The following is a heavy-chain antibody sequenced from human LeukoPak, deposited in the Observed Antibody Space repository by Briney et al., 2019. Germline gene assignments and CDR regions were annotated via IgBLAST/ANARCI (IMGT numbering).Heavy chain of an antibody. D-gene: IGHD1-26*01. V-gene: IGHV3-23*01. CDR2: ILPGGSA. J-gene: IGHJ4*02. Sequence: GGSLRLSCAASGFTFSSHSMAWVRQASGPGLEWVSGILPGGSAYYADPVKGRFTISRDNSKNTLYLQLTSLRSEVTAVYYCAKGSGLGSYDFWGQGTLVTVSS. CDR3: AKGSGLGSYDF. CDR1: GFTFSSHS.